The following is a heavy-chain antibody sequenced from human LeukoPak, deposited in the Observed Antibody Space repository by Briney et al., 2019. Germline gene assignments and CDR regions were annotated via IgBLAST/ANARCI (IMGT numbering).Heavy chain of an antibody. CDR1: GYTFTSYG. CDR2: INTYNGNT. V-gene: IGHV1-18*01. CDR3: ARGTNSSDY. D-gene: IGHD2-21*01. Sequence: ASVKVSCKTSGYTFTSYGIAWVRQAPGQGLEWMGWINTYNGNTNYAQKFQGRLTMTPDTSTSTAYMELRSLRSDDTAVYYCARGTNSSDYWGQGTLVTVSS. J-gene: IGHJ4*02.